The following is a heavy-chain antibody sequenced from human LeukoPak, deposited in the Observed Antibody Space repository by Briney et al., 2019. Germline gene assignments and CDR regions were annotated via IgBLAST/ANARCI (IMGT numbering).Heavy chain of an antibody. CDR3: ARGENNYGYYYFDY. Sequence: PGGSLRLSCAASGFTFSSYSMNWVRQAPGKGLEWVSSISSSSSYIYYADSVKDRFTISRDNAKNSLYLQMNSLRAEDTAVYYCARGENNYGYYYFDYWGQGTLVTVSS. CDR1: GFTFSSYS. V-gene: IGHV3-21*01. J-gene: IGHJ4*02. D-gene: IGHD5-18*01. CDR2: ISSSSSYI.